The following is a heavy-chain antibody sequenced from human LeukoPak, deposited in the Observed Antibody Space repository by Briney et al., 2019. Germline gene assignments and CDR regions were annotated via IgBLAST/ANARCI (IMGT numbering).Heavy chain of an antibody. V-gene: IGHV1-8*03. Sequence: ASVKVSCKASGYTFTSYDINWVRQATGQGLEWMGWMNPNSGNTGYAQKFQGRVTITRNTSISTAYMELSSLRSEDTAVYYCERGRGYPFPFDYWGQGTLVTVSS. J-gene: IGHJ4*02. CDR2: MNPNSGNT. CDR3: ERGRGYPFPFDY. D-gene: IGHD5-12*01. CDR1: GYTFTSYD.